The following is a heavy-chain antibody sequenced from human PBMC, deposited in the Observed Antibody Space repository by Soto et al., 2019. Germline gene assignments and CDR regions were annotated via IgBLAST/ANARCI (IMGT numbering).Heavy chain of an antibody. D-gene: IGHD2-8*01. J-gene: IGHJ5*02. CDR1: GYTFTSYG. V-gene: IGHV1-18*04. CDR2: ISAYNGNT. Sequence: ASVKVSCNASGYTFTSYGISWVRQAPGQGLEWMGWISAYNGNTNYAQKLQGRGTMTTDTSTSTAYMELRSLRSDDTAVYYCARLRGYCTNGVCYRAWFDTWGQGTLVTVSS. CDR3: ARLRGYCTNGVCYRAWFDT.